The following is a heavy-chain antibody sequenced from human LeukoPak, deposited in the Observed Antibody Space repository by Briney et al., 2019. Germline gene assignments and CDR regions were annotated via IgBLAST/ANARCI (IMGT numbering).Heavy chain of an antibody. J-gene: IGHJ4*02. CDR1: GFTFSSYN. Sequence: PGGSLRLSCAASGFTFSSYNMSWVRQAPGKGLEWVSYISSSSSTIYYAGSVKGRFTISRDNAKNSLYLQMNSLRAEDTAVYYCARVGDFSSGWTGFDYWGQGTLVTVSS. CDR2: ISSSSSTI. CDR3: ARVGDFSSGWTGFDY. D-gene: IGHD6-19*01. V-gene: IGHV3-48*04.